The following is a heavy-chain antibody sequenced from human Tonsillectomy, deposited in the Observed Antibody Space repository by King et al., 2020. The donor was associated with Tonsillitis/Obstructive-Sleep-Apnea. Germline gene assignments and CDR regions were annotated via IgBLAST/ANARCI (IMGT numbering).Heavy chain of an antibody. V-gene: IGHV5-51*01. Sequence: QLVQSXXEVKKPGESLKXSCKGSGXRFTTYWIGXVRQMPGKGLEWMGIIYPGDSDTRYSPSFQGQVTISADKSIGTSYLQWSSLSAPDTATYYCARLXXXXYSLSYHHXXVWXXGTTVTV. J-gene: IGHJ6*03. CDR1: GXRFTTYW. D-gene: IGHD5-18*01. CDR2: IYPGDSDT. CDR3: ARLXXXXYSLSYHHXXV.